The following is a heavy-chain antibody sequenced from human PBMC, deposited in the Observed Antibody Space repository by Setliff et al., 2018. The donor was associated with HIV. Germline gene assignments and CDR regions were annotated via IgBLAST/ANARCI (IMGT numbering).Heavy chain of an antibody. V-gene: IGHV4-30-4*08. CDR2: IYYSGST. Sequence: PSETLSLTCTVSGGSINSGDYYWSWIRQPPGKGLEWIGYIYYSGSTYYNPSLNSRVTMSVDKSRNQFSLKVSSVTAADTAVYYCARVSITYWYSIPRDYYYYMDVWGEGTTVTVSS. CDR3: ARVSITYWYSIPRDYYYYMDV. J-gene: IGHJ6*03. D-gene: IGHD2-8*02. CDR1: GGSINSGDYY.